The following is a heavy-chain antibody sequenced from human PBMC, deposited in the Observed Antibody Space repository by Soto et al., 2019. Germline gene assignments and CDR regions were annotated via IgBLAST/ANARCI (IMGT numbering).Heavy chain of an antibody. Sequence: SVKVSCKASGYTFTSYGISWVRQAPGQGLEWMGWISAYNGNTNYAQKLQGRVTMTTDTSTSTAYMELRSLRSDDTAVYYCARILTYYDFWSGYYTNWFDPWGQGTLVTVSS. CDR2: ISAYNGNT. CDR1: GYTFTSYG. J-gene: IGHJ5*02. CDR3: ARILTYYDFWSGYYTNWFDP. V-gene: IGHV1-18*04. D-gene: IGHD3-3*01.